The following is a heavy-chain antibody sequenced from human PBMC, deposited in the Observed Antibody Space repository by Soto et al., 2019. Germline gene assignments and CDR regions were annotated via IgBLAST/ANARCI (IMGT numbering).Heavy chain of an antibody. D-gene: IGHD3-22*01. Sequence: SETLSLTCTVSGGSISSYYWSWIRQPPGKGLEWIGYFYYTGSANYNPSLKSRLTISVDTSRNQFSLKLSSVTAADTAVYYCARYYYDSSAHWGFDPWGQGTLVTVSS. CDR1: GGSISSYY. J-gene: IGHJ5*02. V-gene: IGHV4-59*01. CDR3: ARYYYDSSAHWGFDP. CDR2: FYYTGSA.